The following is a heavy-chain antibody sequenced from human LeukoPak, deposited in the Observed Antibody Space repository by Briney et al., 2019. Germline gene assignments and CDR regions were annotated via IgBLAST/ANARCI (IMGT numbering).Heavy chain of an antibody. J-gene: IGHJ4*02. D-gene: IGHD3-10*01. CDR1: GFTFSSYA. CDR2: ISGSGGST. Sequence: GGSLRLSCAASGFTFSSYAMSWVRQAPGKGLEWVSAISGSGGSTYYADSVKGRFTISRDNSKNTLYLQMNSLRAEDTAVYYCAKDLEAYGTGSYYFDYWGQGTLVTVSS. V-gene: IGHV3-23*01. CDR3: AKDLEAYGTGSYYFDY.